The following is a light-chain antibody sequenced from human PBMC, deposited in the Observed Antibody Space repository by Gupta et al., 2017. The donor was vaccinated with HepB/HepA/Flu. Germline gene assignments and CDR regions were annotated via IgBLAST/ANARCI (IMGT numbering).Light chain of an antibody. Sequence: QAALTQPPPVSKGLRQTATLTCTGNTNNVGDQEAAWRQQQQGHPPKHLTVRNDNRRSDISARLLSGRTGNNASSMTICLQPEEEADDYCSGSDSGLNSWVVGGGTKLTVL. V-gene: IGLV10-54*04. CDR1: TNNVGDQE. J-gene: IGLJ3*02. CDR2: RND. CDR3: SGSDSGLNSWV.